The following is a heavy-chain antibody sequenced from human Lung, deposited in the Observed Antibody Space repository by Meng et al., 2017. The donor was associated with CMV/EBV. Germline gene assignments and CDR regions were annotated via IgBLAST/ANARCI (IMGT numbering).Heavy chain of an antibody. Sequence: SVXVSXKASGGTFSSYAISWVRQAPGQGLEWMGGIIPIFGTANYAQKFQGRVTITTDESTSTAYMELSSLRSEDTAVYYCARVEMGMVVADYWGQGTLVTVS. CDR1: GGTFSSYA. CDR2: IIPIFGTA. CDR3: ARVEMGMVVADY. D-gene: IGHD2-15*01. V-gene: IGHV1-69*05. J-gene: IGHJ4*02.